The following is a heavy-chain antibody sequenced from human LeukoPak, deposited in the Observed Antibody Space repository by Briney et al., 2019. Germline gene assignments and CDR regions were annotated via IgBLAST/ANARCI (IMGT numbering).Heavy chain of an antibody. D-gene: IGHD1-1*01. J-gene: IGHJ3*02. CDR3: ARTQLAYAFDI. V-gene: IGHV3-74*01. Sequence: PGGSLRLSCAASGFTFSSYAMSWVRQAPGKGLVWVSRVASDGSNTTYADSVKGRFTISRDNAKNTLYLQMNSLRAEDTAVYYCARTQLAYAFDIWGQGTMVTGSS. CDR2: VASDGSNT. CDR1: GFTFSSYA.